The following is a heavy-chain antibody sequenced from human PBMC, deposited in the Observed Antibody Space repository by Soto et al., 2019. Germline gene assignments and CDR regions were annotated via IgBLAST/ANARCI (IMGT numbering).Heavy chain of an antibody. D-gene: IGHD1-26*01. CDR1: GGCISSGGYY. Sequence: SETLSLTCTVSGGCISSGGYYWSWIRQHPGKGLEWIGYIYYSGSTYYNPSLKSRVTISVDTSKNQFSLKVSSVTAADTAEYYCAMARGERWELPFADVFDIWGQGTMVTVPS. J-gene: IGHJ3*02. CDR2: IYYSGST. V-gene: IGHV4-31*03. CDR3: AMARGERWELPFADVFDI.